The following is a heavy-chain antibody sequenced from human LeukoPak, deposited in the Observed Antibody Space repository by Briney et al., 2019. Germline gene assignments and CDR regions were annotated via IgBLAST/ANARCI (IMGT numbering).Heavy chain of an antibody. CDR1: GFTFSSYG. CDR3: AKGAYYDSSGRRRNFDA. V-gene: IGHV3-30*18. CDR2: ISYDENNK. J-gene: IGHJ4*02. D-gene: IGHD3-22*01. Sequence: GGSLRLSCAASGFTFSSYGMHWVRQAPGKGLEWVAVISYDENNKYYSDSVKGRFTISRDNSKKTLYLQMNSLRVEDTAVYYCAKGAYYDSSGRRRNFDAWGQGTLVTVSS.